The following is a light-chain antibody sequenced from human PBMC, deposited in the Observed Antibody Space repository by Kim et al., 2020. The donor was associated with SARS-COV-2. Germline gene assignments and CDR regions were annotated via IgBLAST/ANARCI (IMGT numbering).Light chain of an antibody. CDR3: QQLNSYPLT. V-gene: IGKV1-9*01. CDR1: QGISNY. CDR2: AAS. Sequence: ASVEDRATITCRASQGISNYLAWYKQKTGKAPKLLIYAASNLQSGVPSRFSGSGSWTDYPLPISRLQTEDFATYFCQQLNSYPLTLGQGTRLEIK. J-gene: IGKJ5*01.